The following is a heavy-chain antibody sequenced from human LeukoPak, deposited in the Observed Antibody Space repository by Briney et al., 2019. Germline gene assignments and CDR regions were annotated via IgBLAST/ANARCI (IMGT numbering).Heavy chain of an antibody. CDR3: ARDDEFTLGTDS. CDR1: GFTFSRYW. D-gene: IGHD3-16*01. J-gene: IGHJ4*02. Sequence: GGALRLSCAASGFTFSRYWMCWVRQAPGKGLEWVANIKEDGSETYYADSVKGRFTISRDNAKSSLFLQMNGLRAEDTAVYYCARDDEFTLGTDSWGQGTLVTVSS. V-gene: IGHV3-7*01. CDR2: IKEDGSET.